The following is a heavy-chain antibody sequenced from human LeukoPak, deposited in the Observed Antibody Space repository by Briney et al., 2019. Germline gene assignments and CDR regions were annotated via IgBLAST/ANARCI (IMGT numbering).Heavy chain of an antibody. V-gene: IGHV3-30*18. J-gene: IGHJ4*02. CDR2: ISYDGSNK. D-gene: IGHD6-13*01. Sequence: GGSLRLSCAASGFTVSNAWMNWVRQAPGKGLEWVAVISYDGSNKYYADSVKGRFTISTDNSKNTLYLQMNSLRGEDTAVYYCAKLGIAAVPRDYWGQGTLVTVSS. CDR3: AKLGIAAVPRDY. CDR1: GFTVSNAW.